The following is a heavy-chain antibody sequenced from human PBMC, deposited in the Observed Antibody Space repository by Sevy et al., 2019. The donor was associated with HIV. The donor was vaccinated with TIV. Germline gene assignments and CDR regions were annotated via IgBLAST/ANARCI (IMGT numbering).Heavy chain of an antibody. J-gene: IGHJ6*02. Sequence: GGSLRLSCAASGFTFSSYAMSWVRQPPGKGLEWVSAISGSGGSTYYADSVKGRFTISRDNSKNTLYLQMNSLRAVDTAVYYCAKRKLLWFRELYGMDVWGQGTTVTVSS. CDR2: ISGSGGST. CDR3: AKRKLLWFRELYGMDV. V-gene: IGHV3-23*01. D-gene: IGHD3-10*01. CDR1: GFTFSSYA.